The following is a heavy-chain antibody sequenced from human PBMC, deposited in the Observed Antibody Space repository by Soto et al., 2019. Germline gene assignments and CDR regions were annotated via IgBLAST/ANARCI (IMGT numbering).Heavy chain of an antibody. V-gene: IGHV3-23*01. D-gene: IGHD7-27*01. J-gene: IGHJ4*02. CDR1: GFTFSDHA. CDR2: VRGDFVTT. CDR3: VKEGKLGVEGFDF. Sequence: GGSLRLSCATCGFTFSDHAIHWVRQAPWEGLEWVSGVRGDFVTTPYADSVKGRFTISRDNSKNTLYLQMNSLRAEDTAIYYCVKEGKLGVEGFDFCGQRTLVTFSS.